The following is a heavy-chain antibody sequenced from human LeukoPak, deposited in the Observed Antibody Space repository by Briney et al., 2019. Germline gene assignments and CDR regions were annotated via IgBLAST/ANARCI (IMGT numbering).Heavy chain of an antibody. V-gene: IGHV1-69*13. D-gene: IGHD2-2*01. CDR3: ARVLPVGPAAPSQYYFDY. CDR2: IIPIFGTA. Sequence: SVKVSCKASGGTFSSYAISWVRQAPGQGLEWMGGIIPIFGTANYAQKFQGRVTITADESTSTAYMELSSLRSEDTAVYYCARVLPVGPAAPSQYYFDYWGQGTLVTVSS. J-gene: IGHJ4*02. CDR1: GGTFSSYA.